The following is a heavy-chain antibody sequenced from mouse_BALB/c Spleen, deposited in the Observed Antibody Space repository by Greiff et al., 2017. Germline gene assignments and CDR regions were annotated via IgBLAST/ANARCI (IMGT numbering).Heavy chain of an antibody. V-gene: IGHV5-17*02. D-gene: IGHD2-3*01. CDR2: ISSGSSTI. Sequence: EVQGVESGGGLVQPGGSRKLSCAASGFTFSSFGMHWVRQAPEKGLEWVAYISSGSSTIYYADTVKGRFTISRDNPKNTLFLQMTSLRSEDTAMYYCARGVGDGSMDYWGQGTSVTVSS. J-gene: IGHJ4*01. CDR3: ARGVGDGSMDY. CDR1: GFTFSSFG.